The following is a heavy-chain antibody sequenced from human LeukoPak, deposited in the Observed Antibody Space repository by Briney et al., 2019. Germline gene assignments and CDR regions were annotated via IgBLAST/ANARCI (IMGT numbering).Heavy chain of an antibody. CDR3: ARRRRYSYGYLDY. J-gene: IGHJ4*02. V-gene: IGHV4-34*01. Sequence: SETLSLTCAVYGGSFSGYYWSWIRQPPGKGLEWIGGINHSGSTNYNPSLKSRVTISVDTSKNQFSLKLSSVTAADTAVYHCARRRRYSYGYLDYWGQGTLVTVSS. CDR2: INHSGST. D-gene: IGHD5-18*01. CDR1: GGSFSGYY.